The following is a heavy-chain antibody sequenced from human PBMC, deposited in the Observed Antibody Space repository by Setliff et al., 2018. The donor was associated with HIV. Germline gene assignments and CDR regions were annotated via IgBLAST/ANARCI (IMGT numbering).Heavy chain of an antibody. V-gene: IGHV3-30*02. J-gene: IGHJ5*01. CDR3: ARGGANPSWFDS. D-gene: IGHD3-16*01. CDR1: GFTFSNYG. Sequence: GGSLRLSCEISGFTFSNYGMHWVRQAPGKGLEWVAFIRYDGSDKYYVDSVKGRFTVSRDNSKNTPYLQMDSLRAEDTAVYYCARGGANPSWFDSWGQGTLVTVSS. CDR2: IRYDGSDK.